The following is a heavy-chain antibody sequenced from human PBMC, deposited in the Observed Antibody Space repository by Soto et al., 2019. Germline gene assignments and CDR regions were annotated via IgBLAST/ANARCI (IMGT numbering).Heavy chain of an antibody. D-gene: IGHD2-15*01. Sequence: RLCRTGAVSGGSISSGGYYWSWIRQHPGKGLEWIGYIYYSGSTYYNTSLKSRVTISVDTSKNQFSLKLSSVTAADTAVYYCARFRLYCSGGSCYDFDSSGQGTLVTV. J-gene: IGHJ4*02. CDR1: GGSISSGGYY. CDR3: ARFRLYCSGGSCYDFDS. V-gene: IGHV4-31*11. CDR2: IYYSGST.